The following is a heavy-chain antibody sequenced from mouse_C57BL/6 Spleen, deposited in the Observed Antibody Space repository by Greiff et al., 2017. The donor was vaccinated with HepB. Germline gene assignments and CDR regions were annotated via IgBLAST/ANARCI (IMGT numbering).Heavy chain of an antibody. J-gene: IGHJ2*01. Sequence: EVKLQESGPELVKPGASVKIPCKASGYTFTDYNMDWVKQSHGKSLEWIGDINPNNGGTIYNQKFKGKATLTVDKSSSTAYMELRSLTSEDTAVYYCARRYGSSYPWYFDYWGQGTTLTVSS. CDR3: ARRYGSSYPWYFDY. CDR2: INPNNGGT. CDR1: GYTFTDYN. V-gene: IGHV1-18*01. D-gene: IGHD1-1*01.